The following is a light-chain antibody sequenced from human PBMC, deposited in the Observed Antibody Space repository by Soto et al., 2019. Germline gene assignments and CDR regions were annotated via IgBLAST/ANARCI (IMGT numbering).Light chain of an antibody. CDR2: EVT. CDR3: CSHTSSRTWV. CDR1: SSDIGSYNY. J-gene: IGLJ3*02. V-gene: IGLV2-14*01. Sequence: QSALTQPASVSGSPGQSITISCTGTSSDIGSYNYVSWYQHYPGKAPRLLIYEVTNRPSGVSNRFSGSKSGNTASLTISGLQAEDDADYYCCSHTSSRTWVFGGGTKLTVI.